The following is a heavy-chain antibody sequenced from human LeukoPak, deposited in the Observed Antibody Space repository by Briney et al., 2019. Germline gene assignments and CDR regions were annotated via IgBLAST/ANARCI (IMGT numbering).Heavy chain of an antibody. Sequence: PGGSLRLSCAASGFTFSDYYMSWIRQAPGKGLEWVSYISSSGSTIYYADSVKGRFTISRDNAKNSLYLQMNSLRAEDTAAYYCARVYYDFWSGYSNNFDYWGQGTLVTVSS. D-gene: IGHD3-3*01. V-gene: IGHV3-11*04. CDR1: GFTFSDYY. CDR3: ARVYYDFWSGYSNNFDY. CDR2: ISSSGSTI. J-gene: IGHJ4*02.